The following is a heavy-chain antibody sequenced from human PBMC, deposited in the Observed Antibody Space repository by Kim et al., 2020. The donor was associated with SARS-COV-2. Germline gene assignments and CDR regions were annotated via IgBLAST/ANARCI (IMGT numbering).Heavy chain of an antibody. CDR1: GFTFSSYA. Sequence: GGSLRLSCAASGFTFSSYAMSWVRQAPGKGLEWVSAISGSGGSTYYADSVKGRFTISRDNSKNTLYLQMNSLRAEDTAVYYCAKDPRYDGSAVVPPGGIGIDYWGQGTLVTVSS. CDR2: ISGSGGST. J-gene: IGHJ4*02. D-gene: IGHD2-15*01. V-gene: IGHV3-23*01. CDR3: AKDPRYDGSAVVPPGGIGIDY.